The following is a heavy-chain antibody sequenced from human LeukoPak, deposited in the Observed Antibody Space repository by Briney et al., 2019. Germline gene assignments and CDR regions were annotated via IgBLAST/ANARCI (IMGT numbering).Heavy chain of an antibody. Sequence: SETLSLTCAVYGGSFSGYYWGWIRQPPGKGLEWIGSIYYSGSTYYNPSLKSRVTISVDTSNNQFSLKLSSVTAADTAVYYCARHLYGSGSYGLGPFDYWGQGTLVTVSS. CDR3: ARHLYGSGSYGLGPFDY. V-gene: IGHV4-39*01. J-gene: IGHJ4*02. CDR1: GGSFSGYY. D-gene: IGHD3-10*01. CDR2: IYYSGST.